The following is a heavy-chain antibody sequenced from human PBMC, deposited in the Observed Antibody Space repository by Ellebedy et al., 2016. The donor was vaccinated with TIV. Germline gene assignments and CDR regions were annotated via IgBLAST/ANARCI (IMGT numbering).Heavy chain of an antibody. CDR3: ARLSGDGWFDP. Sequence: MPSETLSLTCTVSGGSISSGDYYWSWIRQPPGKGLEWIGYIYYSGSTYYNPSLKSRVTISVDTSKNQFSLKLSSVTAADTAVYYCARLSGDGWFDPWGQGTLVTVSS. CDR2: IYYSGST. V-gene: IGHV4-30-4*01. CDR1: GGSISSGDYY. J-gene: IGHJ5*02. D-gene: IGHD5-12*01.